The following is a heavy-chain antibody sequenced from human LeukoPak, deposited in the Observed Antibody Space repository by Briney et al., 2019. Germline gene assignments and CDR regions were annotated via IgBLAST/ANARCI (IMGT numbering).Heavy chain of an antibody. Sequence: GRSLRLSCAASGFTFSSYAMHWVRQAPGKGLEWVAVISYDGSNKYYADSVKGRFTISRDNAKNSLYLQMNSLRAEDTAVYYCARDQIWFGEFYYYGMDVWGQGTTVTVSS. J-gene: IGHJ6*02. CDR2: ISYDGSNK. D-gene: IGHD3-10*01. CDR1: GFTFSSYA. V-gene: IGHV3-30-3*01. CDR3: ARDQIWFGEFYYYGMDV.